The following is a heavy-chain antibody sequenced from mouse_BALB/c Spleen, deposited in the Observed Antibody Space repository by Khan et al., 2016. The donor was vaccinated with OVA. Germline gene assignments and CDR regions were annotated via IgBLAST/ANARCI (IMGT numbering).Heavy chain of an antibody. Sequence: VQLQQSGPGLVKPSQSLSLTCTVTGYSITSGYAWNWIRQFPGNKLEWMGYISYSGVTSYTPSLKSLIFITRDTSKNQFFLQLNSVTTEDTATYYCARGNYYGYYFDYWGQGTTLTVSS. CDR1: GYSITSGYA. CDR3: ARGNYYGYYFDY. D-gene: IGHD1-1*01. V-gene: IGHV3-2*02. CDR2: ISYSGVT. J-gene: IGHJ2*01.